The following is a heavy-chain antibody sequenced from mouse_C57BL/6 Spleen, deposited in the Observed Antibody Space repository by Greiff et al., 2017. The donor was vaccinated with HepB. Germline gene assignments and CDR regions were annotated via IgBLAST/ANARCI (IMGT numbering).Heavy chain of an antibody. Sequence: VKLQESGAELARPGASVKMSCKASGYTFTSYTMHWVKQRPGQGLEWIGYINPSSGYTKYNQKFKDKATLTADKSSSTAYMQLSSLTSEDSAVYYCARSGYDYPYYFDYWGQGTTLTVSS. CDR3: ARSGYDYPYYFDY. CDR1: GYTFTSYT. CDR2: INPSSGYT. J-gene: IGHJ2*01. V-gene: IGHV1-4*01. D-gene: IGHD2-4*01.